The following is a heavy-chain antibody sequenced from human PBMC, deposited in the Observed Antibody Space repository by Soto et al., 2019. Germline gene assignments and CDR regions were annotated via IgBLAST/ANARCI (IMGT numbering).Heavy chain of an antibody. D-gene: IGHD3-3*01. J-gene: IGHJ4*02. CDR1: GYTFTSYY. CDR3: AKAYEGYDFWSGATAWGY. CDR2: INPSGGST. Sequence: ASVKVSCKASGYTFTSYYMYWLRQAPGQGLEWMGLINPSGGSTNYAQKFQGRVTMTRDTSTSTVYMELRSLKSEDTAVYYCAKAYEGYDFWSGATAWGYWGQGTLVTVSS. V-gene: IGHV1-46*03.